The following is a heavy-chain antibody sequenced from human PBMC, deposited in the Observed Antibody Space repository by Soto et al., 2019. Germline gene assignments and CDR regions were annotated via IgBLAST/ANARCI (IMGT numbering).Heavy chain of an antibody. CDR2: ISSSSSYT. CDR3: ARSTYYYDSSGYSGNWFDP. Sequence: LSLTCTVSGGSISSGDYYWSWIRQAPGKGLEWVSYISSSSSYTNYADSVKGRFTISRDNAKNSLYLQMNSLRAEDTAMYYCARSTYYYDSSGYSGNWFDPWGQGTLVTVSS. V-gene: IGHV3-11*03. CDR1: GGSISSGDYY. D-gene: IGHD3-22*01. J-gene: IGHJ5*02.